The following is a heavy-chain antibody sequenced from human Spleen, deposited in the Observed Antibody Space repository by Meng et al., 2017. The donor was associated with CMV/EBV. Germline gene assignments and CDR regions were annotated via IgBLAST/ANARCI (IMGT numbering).Heavy chain of an antibody. D-gene: IGHD3-22*01. J-gene: IGHJ5*02. Sequence: ASGVNLSSYWMHGVRQAQGKRLVWVSRINSDGSRTSYADSVKGRFTISRDNAKNTLYLQMNSLRAEDTAVYYCARDGGGYYQNWFDPWGQGTLVTVSS. V-gene: IGHV3-74*01. CDR3: ARDGGGYYQNWFDP. CDR2: INSDGSRT. CDR1: GVNLSSYW.